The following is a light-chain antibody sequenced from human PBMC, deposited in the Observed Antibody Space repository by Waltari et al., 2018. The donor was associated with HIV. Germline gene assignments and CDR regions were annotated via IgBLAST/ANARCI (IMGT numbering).Light chain of an antibody. CDR2: EVS. CDR3: SSYTSTKVL. Sequence: QPASVSGSPGQSITISCIGTSSDVGGYNYVSWYQHHPGKAPKLMIYEVSNRPSGVSNRFSGSKSGNTASLTISGLQAEDEADYYCSSYTSTKVLFGGGTKLTVL. CDR1: SSDVGGYNY. J-gene: IGLJ2*01. V-gene: IGLV2-14*01.